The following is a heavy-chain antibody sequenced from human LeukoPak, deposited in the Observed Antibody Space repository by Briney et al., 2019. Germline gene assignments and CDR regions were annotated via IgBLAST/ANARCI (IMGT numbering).Heavy chain of an antibody. D-gene: IGHD1-26*01. Sequence: SETLSLTCTVSGGSISSYYWSWIRQPPGKGLEWIGYIYYSGSTNYKLSLKSRVTISVETSKNQFSLKLRSVTAADTAVYYCASPRVGATSYYFDYWGQGTLVTVSS. V-gene: IGHV4-59*01. CDR2: IYYSGST. CDR1: GGSISSYY. J-gene: IGHJ4*02. CDR3: ASPRVGATSYYFDY.